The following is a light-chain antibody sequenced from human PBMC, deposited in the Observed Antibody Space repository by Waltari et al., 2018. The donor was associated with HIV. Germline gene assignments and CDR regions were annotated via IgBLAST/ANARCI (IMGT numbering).Light chain of an antibody. Sequence: QSALTQPASVSGSPGQSITIACTGTSSCVGSYNLVSWYQQPPGKAPKLMIYEGSKRPSGVSNRFSGSKSGNTASLTISGLQAEDEADYYCCSYAGSSTLVFGGGTKLTVL. CDR1: SSCVGSYNL. CDR2: EGS. CDR3: CSYAGSSTLV. J-gene: IGLJ3*02. V-gene: IGLV2-23*01.